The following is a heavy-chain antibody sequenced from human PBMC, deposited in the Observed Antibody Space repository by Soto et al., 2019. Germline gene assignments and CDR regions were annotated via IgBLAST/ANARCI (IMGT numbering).Heavy chain of an antibody. V-gene: IGHV4-34*01. CDR3: ARGAIDIVVVPAASSNWFDP. CDR2: INHSGST. D-gene: IGHD2-2*01. CDR1: GGSFSGYY. Sequence: PSETLSLTCAVYGGSFSGYYRSWIRQPPGKGLEWIGEINHSGSTNYNPSLKSRVTISVDTSKNQYSLKLSYVTAADTAVYYCARGAIDIVVVPAASSNWFDPWGQGTLVTVSS. J-gene: IGHJ5*02.